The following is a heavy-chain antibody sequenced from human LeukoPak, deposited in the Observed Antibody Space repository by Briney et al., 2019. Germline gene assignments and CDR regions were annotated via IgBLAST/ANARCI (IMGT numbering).Heavy chain of an antibody. CDR2: IYPGDSDT. D-gene: IGHD5-18*01. CDR1: GYSFTSYW. Sequence: EESLKISCKGSGYSFTSYWIGWVRQMPGKGLEWMGIIYPGDSDTRYSPSFQGQVTISADKSISTAYLQWSSLTASDTAMYYCAGRHTAMGTGWFDPWGQGTLVTVSS. CDR3: AGRHTAMGTGWFDP. V-gene: IGHV5-51*01. J-gene: IGHJ5*02.